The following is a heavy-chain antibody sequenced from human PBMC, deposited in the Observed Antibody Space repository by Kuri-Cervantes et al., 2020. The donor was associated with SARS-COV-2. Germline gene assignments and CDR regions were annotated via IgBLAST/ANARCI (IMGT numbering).Heavy chain of an antibody. V-gene: IGHV1-69*10. CDR1: GGTFSSYA. J-gene: IGHJ6*02. CDR3: ARGGFGEFSPSYSYYYGMDV. D-gene: IGHD3-10*01. CDR2: IIPIFGIA. Sequence: SVKVSCKASGGTFSSYAISWVRQAPGQGLEWMGGIIPIFGIANYAQKFQGRVTITADKSTSTAYMELSSLRSGDTAVYYCARGGFGEFSPSYSYYYGMDVWGQGTTVTVSS.